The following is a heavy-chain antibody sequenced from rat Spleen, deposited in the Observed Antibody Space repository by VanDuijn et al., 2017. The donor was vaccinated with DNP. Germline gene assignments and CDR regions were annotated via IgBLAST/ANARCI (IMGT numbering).Heavy chain of an antibody. CDR1: GFTFRNYG. Sequence: EVQLVESGGGLVQPGRSMKLSCAASGFTFRNYGMAWVRQAPTKGLEWVTTISSDGSDTYYRDSVKGRFTISRDNAKSTLYLQMDSLRSEDTATYYCARRGPLYWYFDFWGPGTMVTVSS. CDR3: ARRGPLYWYFDF. CDR2: ISSDGSDT. J-gene: IGHJ1*01. V-gene: IGHV5-25*01. D-gene: IGHD3-1*01.